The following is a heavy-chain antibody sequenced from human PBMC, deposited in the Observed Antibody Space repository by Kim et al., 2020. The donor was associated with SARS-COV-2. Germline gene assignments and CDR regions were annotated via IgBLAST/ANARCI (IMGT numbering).Heavy chain of an antibody. CDR3: AREIIPVGGNLPFFDY. Sequence: GGSLRLSCAASGFTFSSYAMHWLRQAPGKGLEWVAVISYDGSNKYYADSVRGRFTISRDYSKDTLYLQMNSLRPEDTALYYCAREIIPVGGNLPFFDYWGQGTLVTVSS. J-gene: IGHJ4*02. V-gene: IGHV3-30*04. CDR2: ISYDGSNK. D-gene: IGHD1-26*01. CDR1: GFTFSSYA.